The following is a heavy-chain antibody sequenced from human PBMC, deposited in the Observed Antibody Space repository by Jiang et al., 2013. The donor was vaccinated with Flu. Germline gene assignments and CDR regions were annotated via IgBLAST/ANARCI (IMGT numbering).Heavy chain of an antibody. D-gene: IGHD6-19*01. CDR2: IYYSGST. V-gene: IGHV4-59*08. CDR1: GGSISSYY. J-gene: IGHJ4*02. Sequence: LLKPSETLSLTCTVSGGSISSYYWSWIRQPPGKGLEWIGYIYYSGSTNYNPSLKSRVTISVDTSKNQFSLKLSSVTAADTAVYYCARRGSSGWFDYWGQGTLVTVSS. CDR3: ARRGSSGWFDY.